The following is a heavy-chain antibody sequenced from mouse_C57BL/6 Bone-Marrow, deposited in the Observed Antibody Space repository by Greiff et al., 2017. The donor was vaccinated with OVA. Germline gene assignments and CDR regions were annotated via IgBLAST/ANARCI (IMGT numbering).Heavy chain of an antibody. J-gene: IGHJ2*01. CDR3: ASVVLRLLFAY. V-gene: IGHV1-7*01. CDR2: INPSSGYT. D-gene: IGHD1-1*01. Sequence: QVQLQQSGAELAKPGASVKLSCKASGYTFTSYWMHWVKQRPGQGLEWIGYINPSSGYTKYNQKFKDKATFTADKSSSTAYMQLSSLTYEDSAVYYWASVVLRLLFAYWGQGPTLTVSS. CDR1: GYTFTSYW.